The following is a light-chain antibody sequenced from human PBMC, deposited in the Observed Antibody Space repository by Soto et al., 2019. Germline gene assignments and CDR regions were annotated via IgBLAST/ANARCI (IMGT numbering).Light chain of an antibody. Sequence: IVLRQTPGNRVLSREGRATVSCRVSKSDSSNLAWYQQKPGQAPRLLIYGASTRATGIPARFSGSGSGTAYTLAFCCREPKESAVSNCEQSGTSPWRFGEGTQVDIK. CDR3: EQSGTSPWR. J-gene: IGKJ1*01. CDR2: GAS. V-gene: IGKV3-20*01. CDR1: KSDSSN.